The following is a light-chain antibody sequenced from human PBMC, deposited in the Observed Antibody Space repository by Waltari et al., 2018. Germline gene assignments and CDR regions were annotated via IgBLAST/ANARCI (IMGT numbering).Light chain of an antibody. J-gene: IGLJ2*01. Sequence: QSALTQPASVSGSLGQSITISCTGTSTDVGGYNFVSWYQQRPGKAPRLMIREVTNRPSGVSSRFSGSKSGNTASLTISGLQAEDEADYYCSSYTGNNIQYVIFGGGTTLTVL. CDR3: SSYTGNNIQYVI. V-gene: IGLV2-14*01. CDR1: STDVGGYNF. CDR2: EVT.